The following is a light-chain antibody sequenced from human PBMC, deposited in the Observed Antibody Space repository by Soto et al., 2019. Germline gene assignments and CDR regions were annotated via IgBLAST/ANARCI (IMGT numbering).Light chain of an antibody. CDR1: QSISNW. Sequence: DIQMTQSPSTLPASVGDRVTLACRASQSISNWVAWYQQKPGTATELLIYHASTLESGVPSRFSGSGSGTEFTLTISSLQPDDFATYYCQQYMSYSFGQGTKVDIK. J-gene: IGKJ1*01. V-gene: IGKV1-5*01. CDR3: QQYMSYS. CDR2: HAS.